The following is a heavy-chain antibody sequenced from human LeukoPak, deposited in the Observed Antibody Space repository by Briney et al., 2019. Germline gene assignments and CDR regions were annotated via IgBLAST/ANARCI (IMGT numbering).Heavy chain of an antibody. CDR2: ISGSGGST. J-gene: IGHJ4*02. D-gene: IGHD4-11*01. CDR3: ARDQDYDY. CDR1: GFTLSGYA. Sequence: PGGSLRLSCAASGFTLSGYAMSSVRQAPGKGLEWVSAISGSGGSTYYADSVKGRFTISRDNSKNTLYLQMNSLRAEDTAVYYCARDQDYDYWGQGTLVTVSS. V-gene: IGHV3-23*01.